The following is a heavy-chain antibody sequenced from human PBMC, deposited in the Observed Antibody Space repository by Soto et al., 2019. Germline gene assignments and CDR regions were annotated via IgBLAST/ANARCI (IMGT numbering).Heavy chain of an antibody. Sequence: VGSLRLSCAASGFTVSSNYMSWVRQAPGKGLEWVSVIYSGGSTYYADSVKGRFTISRDNSKNTLYLQMNSLRAEDTAVYYCARGAGYYYYGMDVWGQGTTVTVSS. V-gene: IGHV3-53*01. CDR3: ARGAGYYYYGMDV. J-gene: IGHJ6*02. CDR1: GFTVSSNY. CDR2: IYSGGST.